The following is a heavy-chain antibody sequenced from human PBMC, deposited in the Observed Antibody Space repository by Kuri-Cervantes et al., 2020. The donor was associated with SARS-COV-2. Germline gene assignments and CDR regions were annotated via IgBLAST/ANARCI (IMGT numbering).Heavy chain of an antibody. CDR3: ARMTGGQLSGAFDI. D-gene: IGHD6-6*01. V-gene: IGHV2-70D*14. CDR2: IDWEYDK. J-gene: IGHJ3*02. CDR1: WFSLSTSGMR. Sequence: SGPTLVKPTQTLTLTCTFSWFSLSTSGMRVSWIRQPPGKALEWLARIDWEYDKFYSTSLKTRLTISKDTSKNQVVLTMTNMDPVDTATYYCARMTGGQLSGAFDIWGQGTMVTVSS.